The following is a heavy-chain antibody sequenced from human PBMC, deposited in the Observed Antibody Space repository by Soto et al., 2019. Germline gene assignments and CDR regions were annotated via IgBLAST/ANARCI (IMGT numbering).Heavy chain of an antibody. D-gene: IGHD3-10*01. CDR3: ANCRVLWFGVLSWGFDP. V-gene: IGHV4-31*03. J-gene: IGHJ5*02. Sequence: QVQLQESGPGLVKPSQTLSLTCTVSGGSISSGGYYWSWIRQHPGKGLEWIGYIYYSGSTYYNPSLKSRVTISVDTSKNQFSLKLSSVTAADTAVYYCANCRVLWFGVLSWGFDPWGQGTLVTVSS. CDR2: IYYSGST. CDR1: GGSISSGGYY.